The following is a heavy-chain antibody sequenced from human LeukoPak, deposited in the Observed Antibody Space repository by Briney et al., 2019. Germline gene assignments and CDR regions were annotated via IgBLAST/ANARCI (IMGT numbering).Heavy chain of an antibody. D-gene: IGHD7-27*01. CDR1: DGSISSYY. CDR3: ARFRLGSDYYHMDV. V-gene: IGHV4-59*01. J-gene: IGHJ6*03. Sequence: SETLSLTCTVSDGSISSYYWSWIRQPPGKGLEWIGYIYYSGSTSYNPSLKSRVTISVDTSKNQFSLKLSSVTAADTAVYYCARFRLGSDYYHMDVWGKGTTVTVSS. CDR2: IYYSGST.